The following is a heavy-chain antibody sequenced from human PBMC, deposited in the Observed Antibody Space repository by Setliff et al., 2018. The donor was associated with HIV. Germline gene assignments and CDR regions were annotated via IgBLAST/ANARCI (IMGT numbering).Heavy chain of an antibody. Sequence: GASVKVSCKTSGYMFNIYYMHWGRQVPGQGLEWMGWSNPNTGGTKYAQKFQGRVTMTMDTSTTTAYMELSGLKSDDTAVYYCARDHVVCSGGTCRSDDPYYYYYMNVWGQGTTVTVSS. CDR1: GYMFNIYY. V-gene: IGHV1-2*02. J-gene: IGHJ6*03. CDR2: SNPNTGGT. CDR3: ARDHVVCSGGTCRSDDPYYYYYMNV. D-gene: IGHD2-15*01.